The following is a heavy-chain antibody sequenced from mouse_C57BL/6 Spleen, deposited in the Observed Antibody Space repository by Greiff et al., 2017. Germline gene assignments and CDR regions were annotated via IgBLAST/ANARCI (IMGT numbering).Heavy chain of an antibody. Sequence: HVQLQQPGAGLVKPGASVTMSCTASGYTFTSYWITWVKQRPGQGLEWIGDNYPGSGSTNYNEKFKSKATLTVDTSSSTVYMQLSSLTSEDSAVYYCARYYSNYYAMDYWGQGTSVTVSS. CDR1: GYTFTSYW. J-gene: IGHJ4*01. CDR3: ARYYSNYYAMDY. V-gene: IGHV1-55*01. CDR2: NYPGSGST. D-gene: IGHD2-5*01.